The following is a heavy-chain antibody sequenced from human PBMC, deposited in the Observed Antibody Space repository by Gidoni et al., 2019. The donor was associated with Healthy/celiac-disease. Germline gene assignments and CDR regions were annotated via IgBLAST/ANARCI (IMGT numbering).Heavy chain of an antibody. J-gene: IGHJ4*02. CDR1: GYTFTAYY. CDR3: ARAGEIAGAVDY. Sequence: QVQLVQSGAEVKKPGASVKVSCKASGYTFTAYYIHWVRQAPGQGLEWMGWINPNSGSTNYAQKFQGRVTMTRDTSISTAYMELSRLRSDDTAVYSCARAGEIAGAVDYWGQGTLVTVSS. CDR2: INPNSGST. D-gene: IGHD6-13*01. V-gene: IGHV1-2*02.